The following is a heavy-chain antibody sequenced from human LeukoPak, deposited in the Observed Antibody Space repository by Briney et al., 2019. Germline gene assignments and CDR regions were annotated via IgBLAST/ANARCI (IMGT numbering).Heavy chain of an antibody. D-gene: IGHD2-21*02. V-gene: IGHV1-18*01. CDR2: ISAYNGNT. J-gene: IGHJ4*02. Sequence: VASVKVSCKASGYTFTIYGISWVRQAPGQGLEWMGWISAYNGNTNYAQKLQGRVTMTTDTSTSTAYMELRSLRSDDTAVYYCARDTGVVVTAIRYYFDYWGQGTLVTVSS. CDR1: GYTFTIYG. CDR3: ARDTGVVVTAIRYYFDY.